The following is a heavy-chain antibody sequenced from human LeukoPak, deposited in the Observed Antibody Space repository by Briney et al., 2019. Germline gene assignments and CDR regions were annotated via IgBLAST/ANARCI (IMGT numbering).Heavy chain of an antibody. CDR3: ARLSGLGWFDP. CDR1: GGSISSHY. CDR2: IYFAVST. J-gene: IGHJ5*02. D-gene: IGHD3/OR15-3a*01. V-gene: IGHV4-59*11. Sequence: SETLSLTCNVSGGSISSHYWTWIRQPPGKGLEWIGYIYFAVSTNYNPSLKSRVTISVDTSKNQFSLKLSSVTAADTAVYYCARLSGLGWFDPWGQGTLVTVSS.